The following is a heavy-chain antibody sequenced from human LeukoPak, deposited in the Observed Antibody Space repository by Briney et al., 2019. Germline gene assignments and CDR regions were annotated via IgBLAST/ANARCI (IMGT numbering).Heavy chain of an antibody. CDR1: GFTFSDYY. D-gene: IGHD1-20*01. V-gene: IGHV3-11*01. CDR3: ASPYNWNDDAFDI. Sequence: GGSLRLSCAASGFTFSDYYMSWIRQAPGKGLEWVSYISSSGSTIYYADSVKGRFTISRDNAKNSLYLQMNSLRAEDTAVYYCASPYNWNDDAFDIWGQGTMVTVSS. CDR2: ISSSGSTI. J-gene: IGHJ3*02.